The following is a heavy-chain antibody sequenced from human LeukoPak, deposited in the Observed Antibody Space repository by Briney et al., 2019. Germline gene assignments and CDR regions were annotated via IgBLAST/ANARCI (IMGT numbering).Heavy chain of an antibody. CDR2: ISNGGGST. Sequence: GGSLRLSCAASGFTFSSYTIGWVRQAPGRGLEWVSIISNGGGSTYYADSVKGRFTISRDNSKNTLYLQMNSLRVEDTAVYYCSKDGGVPGTADAFDIWGQGTMVTVSS. V-gene: IGHV3-23*01. D-gene: IGHD1-1*01. CDR1: GFTFSSYT. CDR3: SKDGGVPGTADAFDI. J-gene: IGHJ3*02.